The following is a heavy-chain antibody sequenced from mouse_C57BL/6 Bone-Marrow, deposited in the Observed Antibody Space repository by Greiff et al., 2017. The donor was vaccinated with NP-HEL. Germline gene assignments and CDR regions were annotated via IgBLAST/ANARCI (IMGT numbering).Heavy chain of an antibody. CDR2: FHPYNDDT. D-gene: IGHD1-1*01. CDR1: GYTFTTYP. V-gene: IGHV1-47*01. CDR3: ARGDYGSRDYAMDY. J-gene: IGHJ4*01. Sequence: VKVVESGAELVKPGASVKMSCKASGYTFTTYPIEWMKQNHGKSLEWIGNFHPYNDDTKYNEKFKGKATLTVEKSSSTVYLELSRLTSDDSAVYYCARGDYGSRDYAMDYWGQGTSVTVSS.